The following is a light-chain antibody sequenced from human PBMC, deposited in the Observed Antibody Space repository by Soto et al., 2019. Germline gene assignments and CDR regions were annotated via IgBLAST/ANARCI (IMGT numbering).Light chain of an antibody. J-gene: IGLJ1*01. CDR3: SAYTVSRTYV. V-gene: IGLV2-14*03. Sequence: QSALTQPASVSGSPGQSITISCTGTSSDVGAYNFVSWHQQHPSKAPKLMIYNVYDRPSGISYRFSGSKSGNTASLTISGLQGEDEADYYCSAYTVSRTYVFGTGTKVTVL. CDR1: SSDVGAYNF. CDR2: NVY.